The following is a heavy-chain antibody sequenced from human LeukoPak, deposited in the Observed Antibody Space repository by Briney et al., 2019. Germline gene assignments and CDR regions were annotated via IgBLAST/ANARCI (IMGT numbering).Heavy chain of an antibody. CDR1: GYSFTSYW. D-gene: IGHD4-23*01. J-gene: IGHJ4*02. CDR2: IFPGDSDT. Sequence: GESLKISCKGSGYSFTSYWIGWVRQMPGKGLEWMGIIFPGDSDTRYSPSFQGQVTISADKSISTAYLQWSSLQALDTAMYYCASSDYDYGGNFDYWGQGTLVTVSS. CDR3: ASSDYDYGGNFDY. V-gene: IGHV5-51*01.